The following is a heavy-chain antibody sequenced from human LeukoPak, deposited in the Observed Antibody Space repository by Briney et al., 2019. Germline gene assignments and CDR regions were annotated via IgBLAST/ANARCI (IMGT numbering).Heavy chain of an antibody. V-gene: IGHV4-39*01. D-gene: IGHD4-17*01. CDR2: IYYSGST. CDR3: ARGGTVTPVGYSDL. J-gene: IGHJ2*01. CDR1: GGSISSGSYY. Sequence: SQTLSLTCTVSGGSISSGSYYWGWIRQPPGKGLEWIGSIYYSGSTYYNPSLKSRVTISVDTSKNQFSLKLSSVTAADTAVYYCARGGTVTPVGYSDLWGRGTLVTVSS.